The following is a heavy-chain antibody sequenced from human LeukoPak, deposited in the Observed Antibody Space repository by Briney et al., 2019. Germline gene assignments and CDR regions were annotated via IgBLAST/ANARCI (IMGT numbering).Heavy chain of an antibody. D-gene: IGHD5-12*01. J-gene: IGHJ4*02. V-gene: IGHV3-48*03. Sequence: CXASGFTFSSYEMNWVRQAPGKGLEWVSYISSSGSTIYYADSVKGRFTISRDNAKNSLYLKMNSLRAEDRAVYYXXXXXXXRYSGYADFDYWGQGTLVTVSS. CDR2: ISSSGSTI. CDR3: XXXXXXRYSGYADFDY. CDR1: GFTFSSYE.